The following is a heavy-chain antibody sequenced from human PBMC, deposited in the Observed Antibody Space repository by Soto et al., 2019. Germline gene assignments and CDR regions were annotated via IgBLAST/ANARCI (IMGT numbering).Heavy chain of an antibody. Sequence: SETLSLTCGVYGGSFSCYSWTWIRQPPGTGLEWIGEINHSGSTNYNPSLKSRVTISVDTSKNQFSLKLTSVTAADTAVYYCARVPDYWGQGILVTVSS. D-gene: IGHD2-2*01. CDR2: INHSGST. CDR3: ARVPDY. J-gene: IGHJ4*02. V-gene: IGHV4-34*01. CDR1: GGSFSCYS.